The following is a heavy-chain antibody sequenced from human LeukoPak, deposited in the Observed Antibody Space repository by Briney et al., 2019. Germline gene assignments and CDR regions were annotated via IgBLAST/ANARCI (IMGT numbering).Heavy chain of an antibody. CDR3: ARVARHPGIAVAGNDY. J-gene: IGHJ4*02. CDR1: RFTFSTYS. V-gene: IGHV3-21*01. Sequence: GGSLRLSCAASRFTFSTYSMNWVRQAPGKGLEWVSSISSSSSYIYYADSVKGRFTISRDNARKSLYLQMDSLRAEDTAVYYCARVARHPGIAVAGNDYWGQGTLVTVSS. CDR2: ISSSSSYI. D-gene: IGHD6-19*01.